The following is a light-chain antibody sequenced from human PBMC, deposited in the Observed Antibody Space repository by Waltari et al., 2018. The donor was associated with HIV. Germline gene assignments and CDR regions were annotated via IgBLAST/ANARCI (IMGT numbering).Light chain of an antibody. CDR1: SSNIGNDN. V-gene: IGLV1-47*01. CDR2: KNY. CDR3: VGWDASLSAYV. Sequence: QSVLTQPPSASGNPGQRVTIPCSGSSSNIGNDNVYWYQQLPGTAPKLLIYKNYQRPSGVPDRFAGSKSGTSASLAISGLRSEDEADYYCVGWDASLSAYVFGTGTKVTIL. J-gene: IGLJ1*01.